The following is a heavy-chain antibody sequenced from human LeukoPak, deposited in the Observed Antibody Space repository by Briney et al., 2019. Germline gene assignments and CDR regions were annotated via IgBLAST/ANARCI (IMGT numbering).Heavy chain of an antibody. CDR3: ARLGTQYYDFWSGYYTEGVFDY. D-gene: IGHD3-3*01. CDR1: GGSISSSSYY. CDR2: IYYSGST. V-gene: IGHV4-39*01. Sequence: SSETLSLTCTVSGGSISSSSYYWGWIRQPPGKGLEWIGSIYYSGSTYYNPSLKSRVTISVDTSKNQFSLKLSSVTAADTAVYYCARLGTQYYDFWSGYYTEGVFDYWGQGTLVTVSS. J-gene: IGHJ4*02.